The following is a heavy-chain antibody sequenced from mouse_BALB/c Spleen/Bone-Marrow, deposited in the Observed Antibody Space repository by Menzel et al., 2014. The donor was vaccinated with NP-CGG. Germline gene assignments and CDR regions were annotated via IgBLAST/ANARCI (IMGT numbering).Heavy chain of an antibody. V-gene: IGHV1-54*01. CDR1: GSALPNSL. D-gene: IGHD1-2*01. Sequence: QVQLEQSGDELVWPGPSVKASCTASGSALPNSLIGWVKPGPGQGLEWIGVINPGSGGTNYNAKFRGKATLTAAKSSSTAYMQLSSLTFDELTRHLSTSTLSRSTALYFSGQ. CDR3: TSTLSRSTALYF. J-gene: IGHJ2*01. CDR2: INPGSGGT.